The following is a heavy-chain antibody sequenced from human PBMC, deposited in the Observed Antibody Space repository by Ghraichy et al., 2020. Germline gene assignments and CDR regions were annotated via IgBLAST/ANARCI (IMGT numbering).Heavy chain of an antibody. CDR2: ITSSSSFN. V-gene: IGHV3-48*01. D-gene: IGHD4-23*01. CDR3: ARGSTVVRFYYYDGMDV. CDR1: GFNFGSYS. J-gene: IGHJ6*02. Sequence: GGSLRLSCVGSGFNFGSYSMNWVRQSPGKCLEWVSYITSSSSFNSYADSVKGRLTSSRDNAHNSLSLQMNSLTGEDTGVYYCARGSTVVRFYYYDGMDVWGQGTTVTVSS.